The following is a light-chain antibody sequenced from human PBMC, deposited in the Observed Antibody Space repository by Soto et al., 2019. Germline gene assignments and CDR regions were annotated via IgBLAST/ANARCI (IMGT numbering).Light chain of an antibody. CDR2: DND. V-gene: IGLV1-51*01. CDR3: ETWDSSLSAWV. Sequence: QAVVTQAPSVSAAPGQKVSISCSGSSSNVGNNYVAWYQQLPGTAPKLLIYDNDNRPSGIPDRFSGSKSGTSATLGITGLQSGDGADYYCETWDSSLSAWVFGGGTKLTVL. CDR1: SSNVGNNY. J-gene: IGLJ3*02.